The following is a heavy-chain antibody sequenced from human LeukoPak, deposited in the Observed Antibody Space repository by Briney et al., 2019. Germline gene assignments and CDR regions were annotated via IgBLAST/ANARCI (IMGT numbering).Heavy chain of an antibody. CDR2: ISYDGSNK. Sequence: GGSLRLSCAASGFTFSSYAMHWVRQAPGKGREWVAVISYDGSNKYYADSVKGRFTISRDISKNTLYLQMNSLRAEDTAVYYCAAARYSGSYRLGYWGQGTLVTVSS. CDR1: GFTFSSYA. D-gene: IGHD1-26*01. V-gene: IGHV3-30-3*01. J-gene: IGHJ4*02. CDR3: AAARYSGSYRLGY.